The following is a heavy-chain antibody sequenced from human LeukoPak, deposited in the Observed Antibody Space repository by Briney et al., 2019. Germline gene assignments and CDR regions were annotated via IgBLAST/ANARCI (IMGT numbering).Heavy chain of an antibody. Sequence: GGSLRLSCVASGFTFTDYAMSWVRQAPGKGLEWVSSIGGGGFNTHYADSVKGRFSISRDTSTNTLYLEMNSLRADASALYYCAKDNFGLVPYCFDSWGQGTLVTVSS. CDR1: GFTFTDYA. J-gene: IGHJ4*02. V-gene: IGHV3-23*01. D-gene: IGHD2-21*01. CDR3: AKDNFGLVPYCFDS. CDR2: IGGGGFNT.